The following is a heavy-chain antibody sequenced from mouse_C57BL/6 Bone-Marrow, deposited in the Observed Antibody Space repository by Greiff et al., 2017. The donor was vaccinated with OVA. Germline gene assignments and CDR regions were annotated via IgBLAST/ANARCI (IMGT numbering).Heavy chain of an antibody. CDR1: GYTFTSYW. Sequence: VQLQQPGAELVKPGASVKLSCKASGYTFTSYWMHWVKQRPGQGLEWIGMIHPNSGSTNYNEKFKSKATLTVDKSSSTAYMQLSSLTSEDPAVYYCVMGDYDVSWFAYWGQGTLVTVSA. CDR2: IHPNSGST. CDR3: VMGDYDVSWFAY. V-gene: IGHV1-64*01. J-gene: IGHJ3*01. D-gene: IGHD2-4*01.